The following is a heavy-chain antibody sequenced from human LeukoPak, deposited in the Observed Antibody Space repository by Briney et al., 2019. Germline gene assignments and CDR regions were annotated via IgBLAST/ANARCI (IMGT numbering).Heavy chain of an antibody. J-gene: IGHJ6*03. CDR3: ARKCGVIQNYYYYYYMDV. CDR1: GGSISNSDYY. V-gene: IGHV4-39*06. Sequence: PSETLSLTCTVSGGSISNSDYYWGWIRQPPGKGLECIGSIFYSGSTYYNPSLKSRVTVSVDTSKNQFPLKLSSVTAADTAVYYCARKCGVIQNYYYYYYMDVWGKGTTVTISS. CDR2: IFYSGST. D-gene: IGHD3-22*01.